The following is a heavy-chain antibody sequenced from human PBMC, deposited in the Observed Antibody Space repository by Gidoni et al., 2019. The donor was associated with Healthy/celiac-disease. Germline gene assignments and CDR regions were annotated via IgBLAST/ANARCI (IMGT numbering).Heavy chain of an antibody. J-gene: IGHJ6*03. CDR3: ARGGVGDYVWGSYRLFYYMDV. V-gene: IGHV4-31*03. D-gene: IGHD3-16*02. Sequence: QVQLQEAGPGLVKPSQTRSLTCTVSGGAISSGGYYWSWIRQHPGKGLEWIGAIYYSGSTYYNPSLKSRVTISVDTSKNHFSLKLSSVTAADTAVYYCARGGVGDYVWGSYRLFYYMDVWGKGTTVTVSS. CDR2: IYYSGST. CDR1: GGAISSGGYY.